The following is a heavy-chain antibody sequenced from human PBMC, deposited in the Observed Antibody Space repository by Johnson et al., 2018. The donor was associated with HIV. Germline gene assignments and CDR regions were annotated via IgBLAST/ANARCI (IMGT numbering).Heavy chain of an antibody. V-gene: IGHV3-33*06. D-gene: IGHD1/OR15-1a*01. CDR1: GFTVSTYG. CDR3: AKGRIGTSSMRGGAFDM. CDR2: IWYDGSNK. J-gene: IGHJ3*02. Sequence: QVQLVESGGGLVKPGGSLILSCAASGFTVSTYGMHWVRQAPGKGLEWVAVIWYDGSNKYYGDSVKGRFTISRDNSKNTLYLQMNSLRVEDTAVYYCAKGRIGTSSMRGGAFDMWGQGTMVIVSS.